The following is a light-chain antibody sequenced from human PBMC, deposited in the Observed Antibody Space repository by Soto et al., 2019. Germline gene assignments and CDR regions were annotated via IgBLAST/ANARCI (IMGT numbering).Light chain of an antibody. J-gene: IGKJ1*01. CDR1: QSVSNNY. CDR2: GAS. CDR3: QQYGSSGT. V-gene: IGKV3-20*01. Sequence: EIVLTQSPGTLSLSPGARAPLSCRASQSVSNNYLAWYQHKPGQAPGLLIYGASNRATGIPDRFSGSGSGTDFTLTISRLEPEDFAVYYCQQYGSSGTFGQGTKVDIK.